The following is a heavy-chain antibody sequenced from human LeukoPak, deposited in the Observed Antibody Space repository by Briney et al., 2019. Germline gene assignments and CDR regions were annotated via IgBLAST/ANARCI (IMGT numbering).Heavy chain of an antibody. CDR3: ARAYSSGWYYFDY. D-gene: IGHD6-19*01. V-gene: IGHV3-23*01. CDR1: GFTFSSYS. Sequence: GGSLRLSCAASGFTFSSYSMSWVRQAPGRGLEWVSAISGSGDSTNYADSVKGRFTISRDNSKDTLYLQMNSLRAEDTAVYYCARAYSSGWYYFDYWGQGTLVTVSS. CDR2: ISGSGDST. J-gene: IGHJ4*02.